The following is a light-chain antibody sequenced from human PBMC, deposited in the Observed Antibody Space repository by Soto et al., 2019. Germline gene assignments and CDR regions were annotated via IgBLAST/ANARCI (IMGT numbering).Light chain of an antibody. V-gene: IGLV2-8*01. CDR3: SSYAGNTRYV. CDR1: TSDVGGYNY. J-gene: IGLJ1*01. CDR2: EVT. Sequence: QSVLTQPPSASGSPGQSVTISCTGTTSDVGGYNYVSWYQQRPGTVSKLMIYEVTKRPSGVPDRFSGSKSGNTASLTVSGLQTEDEADYYCSSYAGNTRYVFGTGTMGTVL.